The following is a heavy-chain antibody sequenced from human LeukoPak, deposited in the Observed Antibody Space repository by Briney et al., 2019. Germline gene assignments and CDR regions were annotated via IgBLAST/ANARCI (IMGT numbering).Heavy chain of an antibody. D-gene: IGHD2-15*01. Sequence: GGSLRLSCAASGFTFSNAWMSWVRQAPGKGLEWVGRIKSKTDGGTTDYAAPVKGRFTISRDDSKNTLYLQMNSLRAEDTAVYYCATPWWSPYGMDVWGQGTTVTVSS. CDR2: IKSKTDGGTT. CDR1: GFTFSNAW. CDR3: ATPWWSPYGMDV. V-gene: IGHV3-15*01. J-gene: IGHJ6*02.